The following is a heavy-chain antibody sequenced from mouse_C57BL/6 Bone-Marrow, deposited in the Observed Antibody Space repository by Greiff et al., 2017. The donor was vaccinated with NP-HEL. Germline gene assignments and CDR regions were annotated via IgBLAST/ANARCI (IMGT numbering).Heavy chain of an antibody. Sequence: EVKLVESGGGLVKPGGSLKLSCAASGFTFSSYAMSWVRQTPEKRLEWVATISDGGSYTYYPDNVKGRFTLSRDKAKNNLYMQMSHLKSEDTAMYYCARVYYYYAMDYWGQGTSVTVSA. CDR3: ARVYYYYAMDY. CDR2: ISDGGSYT. J-gene: IGHJ4*01. CDR1: GFTFSSYA. V-gene: IGHV5-4*03.